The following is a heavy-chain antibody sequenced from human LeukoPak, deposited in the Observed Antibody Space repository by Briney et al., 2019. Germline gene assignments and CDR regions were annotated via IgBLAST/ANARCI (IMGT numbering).Heavy chain of an antibody. J-gene: IGHJ6*02. CDR3: AKDLPFIVGATWYYYYGMDV. D-gene: IGHD1-26*01. V-gene: IGHV3-23*01. CDR1: GSTFSSYA. Sequence: GGSLRLSCAASGSTFSSYAMSWVRQAPGKGLEWVSAISGSGGSTYYADSVKGRFTISRDNSKNTLYLQMNSLRAEDTAVYYCAKDLPFIVGATWYYYYGMDVWGQGTTVTVSS. CDR2: ISGSGGST.